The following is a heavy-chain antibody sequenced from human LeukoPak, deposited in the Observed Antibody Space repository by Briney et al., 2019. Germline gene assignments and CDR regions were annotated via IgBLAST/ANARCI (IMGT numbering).Heavy chain of an antibody. Sequence: SVKVSCKASGGTFSSYAISWVRQAPGQGLEWMGGIIPIFGTANYAQKFQGRVTITADESTSTAYMELSSLRSEDTAVYYCAVGAGYYDSSGYSAYYYYYGMDVWGQGTTVTVSS. CDR1: GGTFSSYA. CDR3: AVGAGYYDSSGYSAYYYYYGMDV. D-gene: IGHD3-22*01. CDR2: IIPIFGTA. J-gene: IGHJ6*02. V-gene: IGHV1-69*13.